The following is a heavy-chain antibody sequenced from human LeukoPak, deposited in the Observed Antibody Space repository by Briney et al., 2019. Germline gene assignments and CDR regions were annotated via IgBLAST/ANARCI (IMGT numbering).Heavy chain of an antibody. J-gene: IGHJ4*02. CDR2: ISYDGSNK. Sequence: GRSLRLSCAASGFTFSSYGMHWVRQAPGKGLEWVAVISYDGSNKYYADSVKGRFTISRDNSKNTLYLQINSLKAEDTAVYYCAKGWSARDYWGQGTLVTVSS. CDR3: AKGWSARDY. D-gene: IGHD2-8*01. V-gene: IGHV3-30*18. CDR1: GFTFSSYG.